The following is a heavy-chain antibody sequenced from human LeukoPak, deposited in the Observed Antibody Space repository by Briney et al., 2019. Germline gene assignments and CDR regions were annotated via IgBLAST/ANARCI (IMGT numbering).Heavy chain of an antibody. Sequence: GGSLRLSCAASGFTFSSYAMHWVRQAPGKGLEWVAVISYDGSNKYYADSVKGRFTISRDNSKNTLYLQMNSLRAEDTAVYYCARDPDSSGYFNFDYWGQGTLVTVS. J-gene: IGHJ4*02. D-gene: IGHD3-22*01. CDR1: GFTFSSYA. V-gene: IGHV3-30-3*01. CDR2: ISYDGSNK. CDR3: ARDPDSSGYFNFDY.